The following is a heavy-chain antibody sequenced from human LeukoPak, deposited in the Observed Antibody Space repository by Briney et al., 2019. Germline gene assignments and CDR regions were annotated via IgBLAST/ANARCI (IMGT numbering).Heavy chain of an antibody. J-gene: IGHJ6*03. CDR2: MNPNSGNT. CDR1: GYTFTSYD. CDR3: ARGKSIFGVVRLSFYYYMDV. V-gene: IGHV1-8*03. Sequence: GASVKVSCKASGYTFTSYDINWVRQATGQGLEWMGWMNPNSGNTGYAQKFRGRVTITRNTSISTAYMELSSLRSEDTAVYYCARGKSIFGVVRLSFYYYMDVWGKGTTVTVSS. D-gene: IGHD3-3*01.